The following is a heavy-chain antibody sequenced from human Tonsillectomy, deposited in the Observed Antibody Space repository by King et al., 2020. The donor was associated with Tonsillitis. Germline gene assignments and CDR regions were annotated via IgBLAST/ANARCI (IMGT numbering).Heavy chain of an antibody. CDR3: SRETLRFLEWLFCGMDV. J-gene: IGHJ6*02. CDR2: ISYDGSNK. Sequence: VQLVESGGGVVQPGRSLRLSCAASGFTFSSYAMHWVRQAPGKGLEWVAVISYDGSNKYYAASVKGRFTISRDNSKNTLYLQMNSLRAEDTAVDYCSRETLRFLEWLFCGMDVWGQGTTVTVSS. D-gene: IGHD3-3*01. V-gene: IGHV3-30-3*01. CDR1: GFTFSSYA.